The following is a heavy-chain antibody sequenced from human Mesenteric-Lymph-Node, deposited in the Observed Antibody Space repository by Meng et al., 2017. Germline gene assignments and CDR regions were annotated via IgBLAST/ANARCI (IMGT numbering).Heavy chain of an antibody. CDR2: ISSSSSYI. J-gene: IGHJ6*02. CDR1: GFTFSSYS. V-gene: IGHV3-21*01. D-gene: IGHD4-17*01. CDR3: ARVSDGDYDYYYYGMDV. Sequence: GESLKISCAASGFTFSSYSMNWVRQAPGKGLEWVSSISSSSSYIYYADSVKGRFTISRDNAKNSLYLQMNSLRAEDTAVYYCARVSDGDYDYYYYGMDVWGQGTTVTVSS.